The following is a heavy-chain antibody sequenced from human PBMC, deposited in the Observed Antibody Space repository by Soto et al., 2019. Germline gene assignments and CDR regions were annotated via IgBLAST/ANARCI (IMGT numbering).Heavy chain of an antibody. CDR2: IIPIRGTA. Sequence: QVQLVQSGAEVKKPGSSVKVSCRASGGTFSSYAISWVRQAPGQGLEWMGGIIPIRGTANYAQKFQGRVTITADEYTSEAYMELSSLRSEDTAVYYCARGRNSRYCGGGSCYWGHFDYWGQGTLVTVSS. V-gene: IGHV1-69*01. CDR3: ARGRNSRYCGGGSCYWGHFDY. CDR1: GGTFSSYA. J-gene: IGHJ4*02. D-gene: IGHD2-15*01.